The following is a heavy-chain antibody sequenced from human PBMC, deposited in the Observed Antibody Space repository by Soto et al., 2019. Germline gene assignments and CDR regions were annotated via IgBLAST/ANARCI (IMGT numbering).Heavy chain of an antibody. J-gene: IGHJ3*01. CDR3: AHPRGYGVFDAYDF. V-gene: IGHV3-23*01. Sequence: SLSLSCAASGFTFSSYAMSWVRQAPGKGLEWVSAISAGGGSTYYADSVNGRFTISRDSSINMLYLQMNSLRTEDTAVYYCAHPRGYGVFDAYDFWGQGAMVTVSS. CDR1: GFTFSSYA. CDR2: ISAGGGST. D-gene: IGHD4-17*01.